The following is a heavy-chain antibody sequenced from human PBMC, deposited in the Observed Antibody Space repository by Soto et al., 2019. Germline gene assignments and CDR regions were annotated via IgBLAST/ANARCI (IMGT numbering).Heavy chain of an antibody. Sequence: QVQLVQSGAEVKKPGSSVKVSCKASGGTFSSYAISWVRQAPGQGLEWMGGIIPIFGTANYAQKFQGRVTITADESTSTAYVELRSVICEDTSVYYCARDARLKYYGSGSYRRPDAFDIWGKGTMVTVSS. V-gene: IGHV1-69*01. J-gene: IGHJ3*02. D-gene: IGHD3-10*01. CDR1: GGTFSSYA. CDR2: IIPIFGTA. CDR3: ARDARLKYYGSGSYRRPDAFDI.